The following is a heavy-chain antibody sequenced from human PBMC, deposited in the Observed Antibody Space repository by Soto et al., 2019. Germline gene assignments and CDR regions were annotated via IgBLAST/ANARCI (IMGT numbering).Heavy chain of an antibody. V-gene: IGHV3-66*01. Sequence: EVQLVESGGGLVQPGGSLRLSCAASGFTVSSNYMSWVRQAPGKGLEWVSVIYSGGSTYYADSVKGRFTISRDNSKNTLYLQMNSLRAEDTVVYYCARELWFGEPPYYYYGMDVWGQGTTVTVSS. CDR1: GFTVSSNY. J-gene: IGHJ6*02. CDR3: ARELWFGEPPYYYYGMDV. CDR2: IYSGGST. D-gene: IGHD3-10*01.